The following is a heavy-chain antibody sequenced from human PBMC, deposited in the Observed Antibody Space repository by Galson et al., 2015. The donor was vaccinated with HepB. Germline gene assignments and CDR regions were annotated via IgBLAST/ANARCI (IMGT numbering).Heavy chain of an antibody. J-gene: IGHJ3*02. D-gene: IGHD1-26*01. CDR1: GFAFSNYN. Sequence: SLRLSCAASGFAFSNYNMNWVRQAPGKGLEWLSSMSRSSGYIYYADSVKGRFTVSRDNAKSSLFLRMDSLRAEDTAVYYCGVGANPSDAFDIWGQGTMVTVSS. CDR2: MSRSSGYI. CDR3: GVGANPSDAFDI. V-gene: IGHV3-21*01.